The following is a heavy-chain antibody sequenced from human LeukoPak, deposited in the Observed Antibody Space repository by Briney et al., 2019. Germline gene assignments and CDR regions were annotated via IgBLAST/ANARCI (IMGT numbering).Heavy chain of an antibody. V-gene: IGHV4-59*01. D-gene: IGHD1-26*01. CDR2: IYYSGST. Sequence: SETLSLTCTVSGGSISSYYWSWIRQPPGKGLEWIGYIYYSGSTNYNPSLKSRVTISVDPSKNQFSLKLSSVTAADTAVYYCARDLGVAVGAFDIWGQGTMVTVSS. J-gene: IGHJ3*02. CDR3: ARDLGVAVGAFDI. CDR1: GGSISSYY.